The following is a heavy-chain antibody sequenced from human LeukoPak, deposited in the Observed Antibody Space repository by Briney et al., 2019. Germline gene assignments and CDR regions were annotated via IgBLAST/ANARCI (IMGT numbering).Heavy chain of an antibody. Sequence: ASVKVSCKASGYTFTSYGISWVRQAPGQGLEWMGWINPNSGGTNYAQKFQGRVTMTRDTSISTAYMELSRLRSDDTAVYYCARELEESTVGYWGQGTLVTVSS. V-gene: IGHV1-2*02. J-gene: IGHJ4*02. D-gene: IGHD4-23*01. CDR2: INPNSGGT. CDR1: GYTFTSYG. CDR3: ARELEESTVGY.